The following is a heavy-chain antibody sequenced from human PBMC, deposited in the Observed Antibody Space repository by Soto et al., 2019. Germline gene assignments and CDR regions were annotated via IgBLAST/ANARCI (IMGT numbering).Heavy chain of an antibody. J-gene: IGHJ6*02. CDR2: INHSGST. V-gene: IGHV4-34*01. D-gene: IGHD2-21*01. CDR3: ARRRSPCSTHYGLAA. Sequence: RLPPGKGLEWIEQINHSGSTNYNPSLKSRVTISVDTSKNQFSLKLSSVTAADTAVYYCARRRSPCSTHYGLAAWVQG.